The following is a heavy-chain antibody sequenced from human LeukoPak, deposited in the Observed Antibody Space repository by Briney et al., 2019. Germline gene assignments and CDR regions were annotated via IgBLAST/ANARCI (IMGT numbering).Heavy chain of an antibody. V-gene: IGHV3-11*01. Sequence: GGSLRLSCAASGFTFSGYYMSWIRHALGKGLEWVSYISSSGTNIYYADSVKGRFTISRDNAKNSLYLEMNSLRAEDTAMYYCARESTRSVDYWGQGTLVTVSS. CDR1: GFTFSGYY. CDR3: ARESTRSVDY. CDR2: ISSSGTNI. D-gene: IGHD6-25*01. J-gene: IGHJ4*02.